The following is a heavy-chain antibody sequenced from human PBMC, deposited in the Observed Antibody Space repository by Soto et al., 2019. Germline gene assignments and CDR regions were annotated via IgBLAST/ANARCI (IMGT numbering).Heavy chain of an antibody. J-gene: IGHJ4*02. CDR2: IYYTGRT. D-gene: IGHD3-16*02. CDR1: GGSISSGGYY. CDR3: ARAVHLGHLPLGY. Sequence: SETLSLTCTVSGGSISSGGYYWSWIRQHPGQGLEWIGYIYYTGRTYYNPSLKSRVTISVATSNKQISLKLSSVTAADTAVYYFARAVHLGHLPLGYWGQGSLVTVSS. V-gene: IGHV4-31*03.